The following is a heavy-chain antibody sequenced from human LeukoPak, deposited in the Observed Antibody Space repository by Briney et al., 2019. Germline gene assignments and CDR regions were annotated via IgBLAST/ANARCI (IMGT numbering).Heavy chain of an antibody. CDR2: INPTGTYT. CDR1: GYRFTSTY. J-gene: IGHJ2*01. D-gene: IGHD4-17*01. V-gene: IGHV1-46*01. CDR3: ARDQSGSTTVTVTPDYWYFDV. Sequence: ASVKVSCKASGYRFTSTYMHWVRQAPGQGLEWMGLINPTGTYTKYAQKFQGRVSMTRDTSTSTDYMELRSLTSEDSAVYYCARDQSGSTTVTVTPDYWYFDVWGRGTLVTVSS.